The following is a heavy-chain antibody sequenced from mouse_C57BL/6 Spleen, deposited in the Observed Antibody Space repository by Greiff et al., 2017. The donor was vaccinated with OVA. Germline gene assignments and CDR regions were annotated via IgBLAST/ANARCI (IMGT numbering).Heavy chain of an antibody. CDR1: GYTFTDYN. Sequence: VQLQQSGPELVKPGASVKIPCKASGYTFTDYNMDWVKQSHGKSLEWIGDINPNNGGTIYNQKFKGKATLTVDKSSSTAYMELSSLTSGDTSFYCCASCSWYFDYWGQGTTLTVSS. D-gene: IGHD6-1*01. CDR3: ASCSWYFDY. J-gene: IGHJ2*01. CDR2: INPNNGGT. V-gene: IGHV1-18*01.